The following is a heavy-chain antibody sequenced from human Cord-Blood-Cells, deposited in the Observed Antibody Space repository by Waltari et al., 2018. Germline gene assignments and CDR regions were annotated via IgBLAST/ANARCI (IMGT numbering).Heavy chain of an antibody. D-gene: IGHD6-13*01. CDR3: ATEDVLLTAAAGTFGY. J-gene: IGHJ4*02. CDR2: FEPEEGET. V-gene: IGHV1-24*01. Sequence: VQLVQSGAEVKKHGAPAKGSCKVSGDTLTEVSMHLVRPVTGNGLEWRGVFEPEEGETIYAQKFQGRVTMTEDTSTDTAYMELSSLRSEDTAVYYCATEDVLLTAAAGTFGYWGQGTLVTVSS. CDR1: GDTLTEVS.